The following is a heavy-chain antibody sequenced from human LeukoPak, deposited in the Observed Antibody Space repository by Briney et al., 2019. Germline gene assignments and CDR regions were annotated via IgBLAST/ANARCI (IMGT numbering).Heavy chain of an antibody. CDR3: ARVGYSSGWIFDY. CDR1: GYTFIGYY. Sequence: GASVKVSCKATGYTFIGYYMHWARQAPGQGLEWMGWINPNSGGTNYAQKFQGRVTMTRDTSISTAYMELSRLRSDDAAVYYCARVGYSSGWIFDYWGQGTLVTVSS. J-gene: IGHJ4*02. CDR2: INPNSGGT. V-gene: IGHV1-2*02. D-gene: IGHD6-19*01.